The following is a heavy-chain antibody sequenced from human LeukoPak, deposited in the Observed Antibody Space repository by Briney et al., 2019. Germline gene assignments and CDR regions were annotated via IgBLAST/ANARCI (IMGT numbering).Heavy chain of an antibody. Sequence: GGSLRLSCAASGFTFSSYSMNWVRQAPGKGLEWVSSISSSSYIYYADSVKGRFTISRDNAKNSLYLQMNSLRAEDTAVYYCARDEGNSRAFDIWGQGTMVTVSS. D-gene: IGHD2/OR15-2a*01. CDR3: ARDEGNSRAFDI. J-gene: IGHJ3*02. V-gene: IGHV3-21*01. CDR1: GFTFSSYS. CDR2: ISSSSYI.